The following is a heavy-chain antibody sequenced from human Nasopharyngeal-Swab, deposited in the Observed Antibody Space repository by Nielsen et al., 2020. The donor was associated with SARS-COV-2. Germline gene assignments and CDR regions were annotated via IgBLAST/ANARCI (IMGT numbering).Heavy chain of an antibody. V-gene: IGHV4-34*01. CDR2: INHSGST. CDR3: ACQYCSRTSWPEYYYYYMDV. J-gene: IGHJ6*03. CDR1: GGSFSGYY. D-gene: IGHD2-2*01. Sequence: SETLSLTCAVYGGSFSGYYWSWIRQPPGKGLEWIGEINHSGSTNYNPSLKSRVTISVDTSKNQFSLKLSSVTAADTAVYYCACQYCSRTSWPEYYYYYMDVWGKGTTVTVSS.